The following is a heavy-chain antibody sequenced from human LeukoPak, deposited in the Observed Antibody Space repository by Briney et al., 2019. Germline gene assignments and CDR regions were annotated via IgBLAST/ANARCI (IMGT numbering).Heavy chain of an antibody. J-gene: IGHJ4*02. CDR2: ISGSGGSS. CDR1: GFTFSSYA. Sequence: GGSLRLSCAASGFTFSSYAMSWVRQAPGKGLEWVSAISGSGGSSYYADSVKGRFTISRDNSKNTLYLQMNSLRAEDTAVYYCAKDRAMTTAIAADYWGQGTLVTVSS. CDR3: AKDRAMTTAIAADY. V-gene: IGHV3-23*01. D-gene: IGHD4-17*01.